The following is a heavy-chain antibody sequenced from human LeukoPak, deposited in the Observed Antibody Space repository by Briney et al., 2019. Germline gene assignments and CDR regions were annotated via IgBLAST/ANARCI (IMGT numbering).Heavy chain of an antibody. V-gene: IGHV1-46*01. CDR1: GYTFTSYY. J-gene: IGHJ6*03. CDR3: ARSPSWEQQLVRLRLKLDVYYYYYMDV. Sequence: GASVKVSCKASGYTFTSYYMHWVRQAPGQGLEWMGIINPSGGSTSYAQKFQGRVTMTRDMSTSTVYMELSSLRSEDTAVYYCARSPSWEQQLVRLRLKLDVYYYYYMDVWGKGTTVTISS. CDR2: INPSGGST. D-gene: IGHD6-13*01.